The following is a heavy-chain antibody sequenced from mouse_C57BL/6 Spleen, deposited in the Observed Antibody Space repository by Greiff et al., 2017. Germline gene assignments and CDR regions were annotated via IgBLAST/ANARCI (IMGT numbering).Heavy chain of an antibody. CDR3: TRASYDYDPSGFGY. D-gene: IGHD2-4*01. V-gene: IGHV5-9-1*02. Sequence: EVMLVESGEGLVKPGGSLKLSCAASGFTFSSYAMSWVRQTPEKRLEWVAYISSGGDYIYYADTVKGRFTISRDNARNTLYLQMSSLKSEDTAMYYCTRASYDYDPSGFGYWGQGTTLTVSS. J-gene: IGHJ2*01. CDR2: ISSGGDYI. CDR1: GFTFSSYA.